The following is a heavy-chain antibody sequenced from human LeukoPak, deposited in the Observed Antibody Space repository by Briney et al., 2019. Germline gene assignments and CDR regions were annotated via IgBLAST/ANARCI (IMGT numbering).Heavy chain of an antibody. D-gene: IGHD2-15*01. J-gene: IGHJ4*02. CDR1: GGSISSYY. CDR2: IYYSGST. CDR3: VRVTGYVIEDNFDY. Sequence: SSETLSLTCTVSGGSISSYYWSWIRQPPGKGLEWIGYIYYSGSTNYNPSLKSRVTISVDTSKNQFSLKLRSVTAADTAVYYCVRVTGYVIEDNFDYWGQGTLVTVSS. V-gene: IGHV4-59*01.